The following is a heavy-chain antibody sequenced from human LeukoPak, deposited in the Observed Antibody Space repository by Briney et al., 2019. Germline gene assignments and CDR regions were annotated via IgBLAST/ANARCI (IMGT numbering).Heavy chain of an antibody. V-gene: IGHV3-7*01. J-gene: IGHJ3*02. CDR1: GFTFSSYW. CDR3: ARDRSSGWYGDAFDI. CDR2: IKQDGSEK. Sequence: PGGSLRLSCAASGFTFSSYWMSWVRQAPGKGLEWVANIKQDGSEKYYVDSVKGRFTISRDNAKNSLYLQMNSLRAEDTAVYYCARDRSSGWYGDAFDIWGQGTMVTVSP. D-gene: IGHD6-19*01.